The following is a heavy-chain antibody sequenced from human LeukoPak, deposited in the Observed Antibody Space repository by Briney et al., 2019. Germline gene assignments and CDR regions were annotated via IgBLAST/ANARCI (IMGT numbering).Heavy chain of an antibody. D-gene: IGHD3-10*01. CDR1: GYSFTSYW. CDR3: ARLVEDGSGSYYAPYYFDY. CDR2: IYPGDSDT. J-gene: IGHJ4*02. V-gene: IGHV5-51*01. Sequence: GESLKISCRGSGYSFTSYWIGWVRQMPGKGLEWMRIIYPGDSDTRYSPSFQGQVTISADKSISTAYLQWSSLKASDTAMYYCARLVEDGSGSYYAPYYFDYWGQGTLVTVSS.